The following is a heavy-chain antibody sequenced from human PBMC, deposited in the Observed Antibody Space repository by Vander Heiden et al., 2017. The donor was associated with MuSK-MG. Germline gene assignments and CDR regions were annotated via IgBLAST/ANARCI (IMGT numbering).Heavy chain of an antibody. V-gene: IGHV1-8*01. CDR2: MNPNSGNT. Sequence: QVQLVQSGAEVKKPGASVKVSCKASGYTFTSYDINWVRQATGQGLEWMGWMNPNSGNTGYAQKFQGRVTMTRNTSISTAYMELSSLRSEETAVYYCARGAYKDDCSGGSCSGGYWGQGTLVTVSS. CDR3: ARGAYKDDCSGGSCSGGY. D-gene: IGHD2-15*01. J-gene: IGHJ4*02. CDR1: GYTFTSYD.